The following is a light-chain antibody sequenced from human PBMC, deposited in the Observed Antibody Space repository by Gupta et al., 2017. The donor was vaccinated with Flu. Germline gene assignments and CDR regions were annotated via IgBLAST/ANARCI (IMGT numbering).Light chain of an antibody. CDR2: DSS. Sequence: EIVLTQSPATLSLSRGERATLSCRASQSVGSYLAWYRQKPGQAPRLLIYDSSNRANGISARFSGSGSGTDFTLTISSLEPEDFAVYYCQQRYNWPLTFGGGTKVEIK. CDR1: QSVGSY. J-gene: IGKJ4*01. CDR3: QQRYNWPLT. V-gene: IGKV3-11*01.